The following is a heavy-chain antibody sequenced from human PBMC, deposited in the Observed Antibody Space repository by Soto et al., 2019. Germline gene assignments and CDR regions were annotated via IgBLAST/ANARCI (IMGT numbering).Heavy chain of an antibody. CDR3: ARGYDFWSGSYYMAV. D-gene: IGHD3-3*01. CDR1: GYTFTSYY. J-gene: IGHJ6*03. Sequence: QVQLVQSGAEVKKPGASVKVSCKASGYTFTSYYMHWVRQAPGQGIEWMGIINLSGGSTSYAQKFQGRVTMTRDTSTSTVYMELSSLRSEDTAVYYCARGYDFWSGSYYMAVWGKGTTVTVSS. V-gene: IGHV1-46*03. CDR2: INLSGGST.